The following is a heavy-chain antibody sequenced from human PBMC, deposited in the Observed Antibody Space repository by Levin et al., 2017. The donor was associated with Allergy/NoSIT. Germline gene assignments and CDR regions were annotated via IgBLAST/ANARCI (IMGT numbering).Heavy chain of an antibody. D-gene: IGHD6-13*01. V-gene: IGHV3-7*01. Sequence: GGSLRLSCAASGFTFSSYWMSWVRQAPGKGLEWVANIKQDGSEKYYVDSVKGRFTISRDNAKNSLYLQMNSLRAEDTAVYYCARSTLYSSSRWGYMDGWGKGTTVTVSS. J-gene: IGHJ6*03. CDR2: IKQDGSEK. CDR3: ARSTLYSSSRWGYMDG. CDR1: GFTFSSYW.